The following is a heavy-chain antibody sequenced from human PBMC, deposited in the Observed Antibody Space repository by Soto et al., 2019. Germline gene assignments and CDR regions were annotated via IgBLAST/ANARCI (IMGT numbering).Heavy chain of an antibody. D-gene: IGHD6-19*01. Sequence: SETLSLTCTVSGGSISSYYWSWIRQPPGKGLEWIGYIYYSGSTNYNPSLKSRVTISVDTSKNQFSLKLSSVTAADTAVYYCARESAVADAFDIWGQGTMVTVSS. J-gene: IGHJ3*02. V-gene: IGHV4-59*12. CDR1: GGSISSYY. CDR3: ARESAVADAFDI. CDR2: IYYSGST.